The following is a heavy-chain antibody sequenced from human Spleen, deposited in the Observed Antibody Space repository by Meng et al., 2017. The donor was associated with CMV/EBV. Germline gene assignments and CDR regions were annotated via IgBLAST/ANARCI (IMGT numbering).Heavy chain of an antibody. D-gene: IGHD3-9*01. Sequence: FTFSNYAMHWVRQAPGKGLEWVAVTSYDGNKKYSADSVRGRFTISRDNSKNTLYLQMNSLRAEDTAVYYCARGSVYYDLLTGYYLFDFWGQGALVTVSS. CDR2: TSYDGNKK. J-gene: IGHJ4*02. CDR1: FTFSNYA. CDR3: ARGSVYYDLLTGYYLFDF. V-gene: IGHV3-30-3*01.